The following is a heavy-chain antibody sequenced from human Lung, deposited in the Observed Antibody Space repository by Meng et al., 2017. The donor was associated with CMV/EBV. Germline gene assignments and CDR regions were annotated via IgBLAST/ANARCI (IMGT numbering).Heavy chain of an antibody. CDR2: IYYSGST. CDR3: ASYRSGTPGRFDP. CDR1: GGSISSYY. D-gene: IGHD1-1*01. J-gene: IGHJ5*02. V-gene: IGHV4-59*01. Sequence: SXTLSLXCTVSGGSISSYYWSWIRQPPGKGLEWIGYIYYSGSTNYNPSLKSRVTISVDTSKNQSPLKLSSVTAADTAVYYCASYRSGTPGRFDPWGHGTLVTVSS.